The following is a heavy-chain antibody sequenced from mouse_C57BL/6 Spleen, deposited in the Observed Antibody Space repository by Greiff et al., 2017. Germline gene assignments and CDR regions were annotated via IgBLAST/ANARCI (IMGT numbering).Heavy chain of an antibody. V-gene: IGHV5-9*01. Sequence: EVQLVESGGGLVKPGGSLKLSCAASGFTFSSYTMSWVRQTPEKRLEWVATISGGGGNTYYPDSVKGRFTISRDNAKNTLYLQMSSLRSEDTALYYCARADYYGSSYYDYWGQGTTLTVSS. CDR3: ARADYYGSSYYDY. J-gene: IGHJ2*01. CDR1: GFTFSSYT. D-gene: IGHD1-1*01. CDR2: ISGGGGNT.